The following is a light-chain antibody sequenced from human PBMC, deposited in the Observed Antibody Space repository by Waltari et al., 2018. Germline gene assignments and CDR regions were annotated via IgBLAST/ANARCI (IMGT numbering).Light chain of an antibody. CDR3: AAWDDSLNGHVV. CDR1: SSNIGSNV. CDR2: SNN. J-gene: IGLJ2*01. V-gene: IGLV1-44*01. Sequence: QSVPTQPPSASGTPGQRVTISCSGSSSNIGSNVVNWYQQLPGSAPKLLIQSNNQRPSGVPDRFSGSKSGTSASLAISGLQSADEADYYCAAWDDSLNGHVVFGGGTKLTVL.